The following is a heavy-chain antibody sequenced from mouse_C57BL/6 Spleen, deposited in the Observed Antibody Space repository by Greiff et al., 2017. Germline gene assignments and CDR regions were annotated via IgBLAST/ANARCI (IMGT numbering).Heavy chain of an antibody. CDR1: GFTFSSYA. V-gene: IGHV5-4*01. CDR2: ISDGGSYT. CDR3: ARGSVGDY. Sequence: EVHLVESGGGLVKPGGSLKLSCAASGFTFSSYAMSWVRQTPEKRLEGVATISDGGSYTYYPDNVKGRFTISRDNAKNNLYLQMSHLKSEDTAMYYCARGSVGDYWGQGTTLTVSS. J-gene: IGHJ2*01.